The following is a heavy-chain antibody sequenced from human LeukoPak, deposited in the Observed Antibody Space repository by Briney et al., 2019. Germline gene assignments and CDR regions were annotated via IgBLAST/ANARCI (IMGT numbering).Heavy chain of an antibody. V-gene: IGHV3-23*01. D-gene: IGHD1-26*01. CDR1: GFTFSSYA. Sequence: GGSLRLSCAASGFTFSSYAMSWVRQAPGKGLEWVSAISGSGGSTYYADSVKGRFTISRDNSKNTLYLQMNSLRAEDTAVYYCVKGRRLVGATWARPFDYWGQGTLVTVSS. CDR3: VKGRRLVGATWARPFDY. J-gene: IGHJ4*02. CDR2: ISGSGGST.